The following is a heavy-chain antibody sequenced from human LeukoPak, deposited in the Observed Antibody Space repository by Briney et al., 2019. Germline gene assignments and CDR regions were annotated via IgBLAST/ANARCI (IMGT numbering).Heavy chain of an antibody. CDR1: GGSFSGYY. CDR3: ARGQGTVTTH. D-gene: IGHD4-17*01. J-gene: IGHJ4*02. CDR2: INHSGST. V-gene: IGHV4-34*01. Sequence: PSETLSLTCAVYGGSFSGYYWSWIRQPPGKGLEWIGEINHSGSTNHNPSLKSRVTISLDTSKNQFSLKVSSVTAADTAVYYCARGQGTVTTHWGQGTLVTVSS.